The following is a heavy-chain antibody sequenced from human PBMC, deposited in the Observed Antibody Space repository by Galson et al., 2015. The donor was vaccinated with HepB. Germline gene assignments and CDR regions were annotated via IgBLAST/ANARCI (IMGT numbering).Heavy chain of an antibody. CDR3: ARDRLGGNSGVDY. CDR1: GFTFTSYG. V-gene: IGHV1-18*01. Sequence: SVKVSCKASGFTFTSYGMSWVRQAPGQGLEWMGWISPYNGNTNYARKFQGRVSMTTDTSTSTAYMELRSLRSDDTAMFYCARDRLGGNSGVDYWGQGTLVTVSS. CDR2: ISPYNGNT. D-gene: IGHD4-23*01. J-gene: IGHJ4*02.